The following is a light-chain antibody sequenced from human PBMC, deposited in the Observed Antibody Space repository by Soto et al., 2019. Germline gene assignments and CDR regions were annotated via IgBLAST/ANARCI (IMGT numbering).Light chain of an antibody. J-gene: IGKJ3*01. Sequence: EIVLTQSPGTLSLSPGERATLSCRASQSVSNSNLAWYQQKPGQAPRLLIYGASSRATGIPDRFSGSGSGADFTLTISRLEPEDVAVYYCQQYGRSPCTFGPGTKVEIK. CDR3: QQYGRSPCT. CDR2: GAS. CDR1: QSVSNSN. V-gene: IGKV3-20*01.